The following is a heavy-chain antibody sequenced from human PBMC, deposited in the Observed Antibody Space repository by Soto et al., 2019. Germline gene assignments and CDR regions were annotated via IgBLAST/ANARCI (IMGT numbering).Heavy chain of an antibody. CDR1: GGSISSSSYY. CDR2: IYYSGST. V-gene: IGHV4-39*02. Sequence: SETLSLTCTVSGGSISSSSYYWGWIRQPPGKGLEWIGSIYYSGSTYYNPSLKSRVTISVDTSKNQFSLKLSSVTAADTAVYYCARDTMIVVYYYYYYYGMDVWGQGTTVTVSS. J-gene: IGHJ6*02. CDR3: ARDTMIVVYYYYYYYGMDV. D-gene: IGHD3-22*01.